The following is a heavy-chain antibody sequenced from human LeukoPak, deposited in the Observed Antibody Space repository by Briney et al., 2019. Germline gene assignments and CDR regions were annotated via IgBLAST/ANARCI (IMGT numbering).Heavy chain of an antibody. CDR1: GGSISSTNW. CDR2: IYHSGST. Sequence: SGTLSLTCAVSGGSISSTNWWSWVRQPPGKGLEWIGEIYHSGSTNYNPSLKSRVTTSVDKSKNEFFLKLTSVTAADTAVYFCARGGSGSYVVDPWGQGTLVIVSS. J-gene: IGHJ5*02. CDR3: ARGGSGSYVVDP. V-gene: IGHV4-4*02. D-gene: IGHD3-10*01.